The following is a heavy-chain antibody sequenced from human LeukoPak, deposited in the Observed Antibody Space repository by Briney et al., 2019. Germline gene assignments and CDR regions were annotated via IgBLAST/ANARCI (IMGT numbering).Heavy chain of an antibody. V-gene: IGHV3-53*01. CDR2: IYSGGST. J-gene: IGHJ4*02. CDR3: ASWWGY. Sequence: PGGSLRLSCAASGFNFENHAMSWVRQAPGKGLEWVSVIYSGGSTYYADSVKGRFTISRDNSKNTLYLQMNSLRAEDTAVYYCASWWGYWGQGTLVTVSS. CDR1: GFNFENHA. D-gene: IGHD2-15*01.